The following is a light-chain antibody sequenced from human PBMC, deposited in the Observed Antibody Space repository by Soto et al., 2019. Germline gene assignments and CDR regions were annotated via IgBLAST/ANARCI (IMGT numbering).Light chain of an antibody. Sequence: EIVLTQSPATLSLSPGERATLSCRASQSVSSYLAWYQQKPGQAPRLLIYDASNRATGIPARFSASGSGTDFTLTISRLEPEDFAVYYCLQRSNWPPTFGQGTKVEIK. CDR1: QSVSSY. CDR2: DAS. V-gene: IGKV3-11*01. CDR3: LQRSNWPPT. J-gene: IGKJ1*01.